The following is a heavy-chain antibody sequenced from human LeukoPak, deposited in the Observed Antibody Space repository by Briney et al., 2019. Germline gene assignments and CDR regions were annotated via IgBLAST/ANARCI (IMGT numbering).Heavy chain of an antibody. D-gene: IGHD3-10*01. CDR2: INSNSGGT. J-gene: IGHJ4*02. CDR3: ARGGSGSGYLYYFDS. V-gene: IGHV1-2*06. Sequence: ASVKVSCKASGYSFSDYSMHWVRQAPGQGLEWMGRINSNSGGTSYAQNFQGRVTMTGDTSISTAYMEVSGLTSDDTAVYYCARGGSGSGYLYYFDSWGQGTLVSVSS. CDR1: GYSFSDYS.